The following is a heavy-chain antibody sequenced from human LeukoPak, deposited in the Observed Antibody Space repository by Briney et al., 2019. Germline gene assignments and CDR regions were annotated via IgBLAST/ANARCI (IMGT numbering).Heavy chain of an antibody. Sequence: GASVKVSCKASGYTFTSYAISWVRQAPGQGLEWMGRIIPILGIANYAQKFQGRVTITADKSTSTAYMELSSLRSEDTAVYYCARDGSTIFGVVPGDYWGQGTLVTVSS. CDR3: ARDGSTIFGVVPGDY. J-gene: IGHJ4*02. CDR1: GYTFTSYA. CDR2: IIPILGIA. V-gene: IGHV1-69*04. D-gene: IGHD3-3*01.